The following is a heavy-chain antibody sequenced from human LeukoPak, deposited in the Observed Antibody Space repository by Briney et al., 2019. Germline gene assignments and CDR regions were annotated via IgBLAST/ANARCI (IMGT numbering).Heavy chain of an antibody. CDR1: GGSISSYY. D-gene: IGHD3-10*01. Sequence: PSETLSLTCTVSGGSISSYYWSWIRQPPGKGLEGIGYIYYSGSTNYNPSLKSRVTISVDMSKNQFSLKLSSVTAADTAVYYCARVVSDWGYGSGITDYWGQGTLVTVSS. CDR2: IYYSGST. CDR3: ARVVSDWGYGSGITDY. J-gene: IGHJ4*02. V-gene: IGHV4-59*08.